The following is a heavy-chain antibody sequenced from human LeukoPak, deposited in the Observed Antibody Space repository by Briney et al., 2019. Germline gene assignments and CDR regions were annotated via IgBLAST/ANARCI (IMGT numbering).Heavy chain of an antibody. J-gene: IGHJ4*02. CDR1: GFMFSSNW. V-gene: IGHV3-7*03. CDR2: IKEDGTET. D-gene: IGHD5-24*01. CDR3: TKEGRSLQTY. Sequence: GGSLRLSCAASGFMFSSNWMSWVRLAPGKGLEWVANIKEDGTETYYVDSVKGRFTISRDNAKNSLYLQMNSLRVEDTAVYYCTKEGRSLQTYWGQGTLVTVSS.